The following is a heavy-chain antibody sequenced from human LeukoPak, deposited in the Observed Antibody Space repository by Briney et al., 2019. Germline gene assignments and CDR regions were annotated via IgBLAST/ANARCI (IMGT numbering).Heavy chain of an antibody. CDR3: ARRSTLYSSGRFYFDY. Sequence: ASVKVSCKASGYTFTNYGITWLRQAPGQGLEWMGWISAHDGTRNYALKHEDRVTMTTDTSTSTAYMELRGLRSDDTAVYYCARRSTLYSSGRFYFDYWGQGTLVTVSS. J-gene: IGHJ4*02. CDR2: ISAHDGTR. CDR1: GYTFTNYG. D-gene: IGHD6-19*01. V-gene: IGHV1-18*01.